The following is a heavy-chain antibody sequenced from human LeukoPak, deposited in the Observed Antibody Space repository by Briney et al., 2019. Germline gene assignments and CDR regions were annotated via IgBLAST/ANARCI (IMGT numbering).Heavy chain of an antibody. CDR3: ARDGYGIDY. Sequence: PGGSLRLSCAASGFTLSSSAMNWVRQAPGKGLEWVSSINNVGSHIYYAGSVKGRFTISRDNTKNSLYLQMNSLRAEDTALYYCARDGYGIDYWGQGTLVTVSS. V-gene: IGHV3-21*01. CDR2: INNVGSHI. J-gene: IGHJ4*02. D-gene: IGHD5-18*01. CDR1: GFTLSSSA.